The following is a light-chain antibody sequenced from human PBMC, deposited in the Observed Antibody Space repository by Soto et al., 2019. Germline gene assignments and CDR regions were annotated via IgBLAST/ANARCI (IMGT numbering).Light chain of an antibody. CDR2: EGS. CDR3: CSHAGDHVV. Sequence: QSALTQPASVSGSPGQSITISCTGTSSDIGSYNFVSWYQQHVGKAPKVMTYEGSKRPSGVSDRFSASKSGNTASLTISGLQAEDEADYYCCSHAGDHVVFGGGTKLIVL. J-gene: IGLJ2*01. V-gene: IGLV2-23*01. CDR1: SSDIGSYNF.